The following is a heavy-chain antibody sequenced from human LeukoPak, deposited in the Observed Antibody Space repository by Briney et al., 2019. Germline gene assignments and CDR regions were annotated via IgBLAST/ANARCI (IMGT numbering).Heavy chain of an antibody. D-gene: IGHD3-22*01. CDR3: AKTMIVVVSPYYFDY. Sequence: PGGSLRLSCAASGFTFSSHGMSWVRQAPGKGLEWVSSITASGDNTYYADSVKGRFTISRDNSKNTLYLQMNSLRAEDTAVYYCAKTMIVVVSPYYFDYWGQGTLVTVSP. J-gene: IGHJ4*02. V-gene: IGHV3-23*01. CDR1: GFTFSSHG. CDR2: ITASGDNT.